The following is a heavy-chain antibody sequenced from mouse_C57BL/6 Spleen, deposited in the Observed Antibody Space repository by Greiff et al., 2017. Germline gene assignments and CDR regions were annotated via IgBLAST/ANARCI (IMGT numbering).Heavy chain of an antibody. V-gene: IGHV1-55*01. J-gene: IGHJ1*03. D-gene: IGHD4-1*01. Sequence: VQLQQPGAELVKPGASVKMSCKASGYTFTSYWITWVKQRPGQGLEWIGDIYPGSGSTNYNKKFKSKATLTVDTSSSTAYMQLSSLTSEDSAVYNWARIGTRYFDVWGTGTTVTVSS. CDR3: ARIGTRYFDV. CDR1: GYTFTSYW. CDR2: IYPGSGST.